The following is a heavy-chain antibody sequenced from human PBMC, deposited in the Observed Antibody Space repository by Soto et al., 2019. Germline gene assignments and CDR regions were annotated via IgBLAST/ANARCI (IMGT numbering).Heavy chain of an antibody. J-gene: IGHJ3*01. CDR1: GFTFRNYG. CDR2: IGIGSSTK. CDR3: ARDQLYYNDISGRPLNAFDV. D-gene: IGHD3-22*01. V-gene: IGHV3-48*01. Sequence: WGSLRLSCAASGFTFRNYGMNWVRQAPGKGLEWVSYIGIGSSTKYYADSVKGRFTISRDNAKNSLYLQMNSLRAEDTAVYYCARDQLYYNDISGRPLNAFDVWGQGTTVTVSS.